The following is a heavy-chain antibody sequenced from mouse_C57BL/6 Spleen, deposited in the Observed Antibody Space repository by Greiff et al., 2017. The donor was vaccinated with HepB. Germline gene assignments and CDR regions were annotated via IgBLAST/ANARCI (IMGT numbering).Heavy chain of an antibody. V-gene: IGHV1-52*01. J-gene: IGHJ2*01. Sequence: QVHVKQPGAELVRPGSSVKLSCKASGYTFTSYWMHWVKQRPIQGLEWIGNIDPSDSETNYNQKFKDKATLTVDKSSSTAYMQLSSLTSEDSAVYYCARNRGYLDYWGQGTTLTVSS. CDR3: ARNRGYLDY. CDR1: GYTFTSYW. CDR2: IDPSDSET.